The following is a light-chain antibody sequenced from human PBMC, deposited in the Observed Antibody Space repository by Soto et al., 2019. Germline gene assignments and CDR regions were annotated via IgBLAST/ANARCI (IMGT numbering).Light chain of an antibody. CDR2: RSS. CDR3: LQDYNYTYT. CDR1: QAIKDD. V-gene: IGKV1-6*01. Sequence: AIQMTQSPSSLSASVGDRVNITCRASQAIKDDLVWYQQRPGKAPKLLVYRSSRLQYGVPSRFSGSGSGTDFTLTISSLQPEDFATYYFLQDYNYTYTFGQGNKLDI. J-gene: IGKJ2*01.